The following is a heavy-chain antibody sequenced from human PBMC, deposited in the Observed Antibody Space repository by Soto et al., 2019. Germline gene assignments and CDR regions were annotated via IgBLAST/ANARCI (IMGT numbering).Heavy chain of an antibody. CDR3: GSVRPSGYVLS. Sequence: PEETLSLTCTVSGGSLSSYYWTWIRQSPGKGLEWIGYVYFSGNTNYNPSLKSRVTISIDTSKNQFSLRLASVTAADTAFYYCGSVRPSGYVLSWGQGTLVTVSS. D-gene: IGHD6-25*01. CDR2: VYFSGNT. J-gene: IGHJ5*02. V-gene: IGHV4-59*01. CDR1: GGSLSSYY.